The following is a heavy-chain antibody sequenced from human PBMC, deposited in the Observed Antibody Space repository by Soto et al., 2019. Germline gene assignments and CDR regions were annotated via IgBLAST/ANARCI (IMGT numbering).Heavy chain of an antibody. J-gene: IGHJ4*02. V-gene: IGHV2-5*02. CDR1: GFSLTTIGVG. CDR2: IYWDGDE. CDR3: VRRVTAFDY. Sequence: QITLKESGPTLVKPTQTLRLTCTFTGFSLTTIGVGVDWIRQPPGKALEWLEVIYWDGDERYSPSLNSRLTITKDTSKNQVVLTMTNMDPVDTATYYCVRRVTAFDYWGQGTLVTVSS.